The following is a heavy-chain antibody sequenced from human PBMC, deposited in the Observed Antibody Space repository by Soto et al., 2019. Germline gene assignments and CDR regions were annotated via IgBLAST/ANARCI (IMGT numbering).Heavy chain of an antibody. D-gene: IGHD1-1*01. CDR2: IWYDGSNK. V-gene: IGHV3-33*01. J-gene: IGHJ4*02. Sequence: GGSLRLSCAASGFTFSSYGMHWVRQAPGKGLEWVAVIWYDGSNKYYADSVKGRFTISRDNSKNTLYLQMNSLRAEDTAVYYCASGEMVERLDYWGQGTLVTVSS. CDR3: ASGEMVERLDY. CDR1: GFTFSSYG.